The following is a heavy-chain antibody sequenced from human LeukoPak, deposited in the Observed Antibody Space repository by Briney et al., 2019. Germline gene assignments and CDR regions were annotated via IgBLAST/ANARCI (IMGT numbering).Heavy chain of an antibody. CDR1: GFTFSSYT. D-gene: IGHD3-22*01. V-gene: IGHV3-30-3*01. CDR3: VRDPHSSGFLDY. CDR2: ISYDGSNK. Sequence: PGGSLRLSCAASGFTFSSYTMSWVRQAPGRGLEWVAVISYDGSNKYYADSVKGRFTISRDNSKNTLYLQMNSLRAEDTAVYYCVRDPHSSGFLDYWGQGTLVTVSS. J-gene: IGHJ4*02.